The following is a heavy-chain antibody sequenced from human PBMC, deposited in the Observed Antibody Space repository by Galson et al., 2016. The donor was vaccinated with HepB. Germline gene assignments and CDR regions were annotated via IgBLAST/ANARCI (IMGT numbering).Heavy chain of an antibody. D-gene: IGHD1-26*01. Sequence: SLRLSCAASGFTFDDYAITWFRQTPGKGLEWVSFVRSKGFGGTTDCAASVRGRFTISRDTSKSVAYLQMDSLKTEDSGLYYCTRDPSGSYHPYYFDDWGQGTLVTVSS. CDR1: GFTFDDYA. CDR3: TRDPSGSYHPYYFDD. J-gene: IGHJ4*02. V-gene: IGHV3-49*03. CDR2: VRSKGFGGTT.